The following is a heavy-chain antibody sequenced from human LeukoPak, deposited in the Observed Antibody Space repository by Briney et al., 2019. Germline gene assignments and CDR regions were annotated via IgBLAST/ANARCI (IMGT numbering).Heavy chain of an antibody. CDR1: GFTFSSNW. CDR2: IKQDGSEK. J-gene: IGHJ3*02. V-gene: IGHV3-7*01. CDR3: AKDSADI. Sequence: QPGRSLRLSCAASGFTFSSNWMTWVRQAPGKGLEWVANIKQDGSEKYYVDSVKGRFTISRDNSKNTLYLQMNSLRAEDTAVYYCAKDSADIWGQGTMVTVSS.